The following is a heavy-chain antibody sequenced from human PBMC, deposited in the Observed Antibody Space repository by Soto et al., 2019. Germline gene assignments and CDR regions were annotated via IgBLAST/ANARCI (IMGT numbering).Heavy chain of an antibody. D-gene: IGHD1-7*01. Sequence: GGSLRPSCAASGFTFSSYGMHWVRQAPGKGLEWVAVISYDGSNKYYADSVKGRFTISRDNSKNTLYLQMNSLRAEDTAVYYCAKDGSTGTFDYWGQGTLVTVSS. CDR3: AKDGSTGTFDY. J-gene: IGHJ4*02. CDR2: ISYDGSNK. CDR1: GFTFSSYG. V-gene: IGHV3-30*18.